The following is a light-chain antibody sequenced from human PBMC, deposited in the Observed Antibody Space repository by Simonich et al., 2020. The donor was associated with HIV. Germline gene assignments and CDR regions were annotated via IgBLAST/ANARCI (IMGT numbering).Light chain of an antibody. J-gene: IGKJ2*01. CDR1: RTILYNSNNKNY. CDR2: WAS. Sequence: DIVMTQSPDSLAVSLGERATLNCKSSRTILYNSNNKNYLAWYQQKPGQPPKLLIYWASTRESGVPDRFSGSGSGTDFTLTISSLQAEDVAVYYCQQYYGTPYTFGQGTKLEIK. V-gene: IGKV4-1*01. CDR3: QQYYGTPYT.